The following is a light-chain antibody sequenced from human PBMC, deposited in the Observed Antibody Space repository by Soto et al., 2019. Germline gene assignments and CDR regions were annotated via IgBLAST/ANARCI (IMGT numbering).Light chain of an antibody. J-gene: IGKJ1*01. V-gene: IGKV3-15*01. CDR2: GAS. Sequence: EIVLTQSPGTLSVSPGERATLSCRASQSVSSKLAWYQQKPGQAPRLLFYGASTGATGIPARFSGSGSETEFTLSISSLQSEDFAVDDCQQYNNWPGTCGQGTKVEIK. CDR3: QQYNNWPGT. CDR1: QSVSSK.